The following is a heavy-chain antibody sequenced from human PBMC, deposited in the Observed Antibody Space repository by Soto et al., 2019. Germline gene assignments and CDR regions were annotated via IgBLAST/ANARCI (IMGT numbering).Heavy chain of an antibody. Sequence: GGSLRLSCAASGFPFNIDWINWVRQVPGKGLEWVGRVKSKADGGSGDYAAPVKGRFVVSRDDSKDIVYLQMNSLKIEDTGVYYCTTDSRTTLPEIRFDYWGHGTQVTVSS. J-gene: IGHJ4*01. CDR3: TTDSRTTLPEIRFDY. CDR1: GFPFNIDW. CDR2: VKSKADGGSG. V-gene: IGHV3-15*07. D-gene: IGHD1-26*01.